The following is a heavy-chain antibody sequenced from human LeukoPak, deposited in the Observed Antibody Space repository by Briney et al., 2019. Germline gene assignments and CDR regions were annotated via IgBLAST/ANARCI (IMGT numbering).Heavy chain of an antibody. CDR1: GFTFIDYY. J-gene: IGHJ6*02. V-gene: IGHV3-11*05. CDR2: ISSSSSYT. D-gene: IGHD6-19*01. Sequence: GGSLRLSCAASGFTFIDYYMSWIRQAPGKGLEWVSYISSSSSYTNYADSVKGRFTISRDNGKNSLYLQMNSLRAEDTAVYYCARGIAVAAGKYYYYGMDVWGQGTTVTVSS. CDR3: ARGIAVAAGKYYYYGMDV.